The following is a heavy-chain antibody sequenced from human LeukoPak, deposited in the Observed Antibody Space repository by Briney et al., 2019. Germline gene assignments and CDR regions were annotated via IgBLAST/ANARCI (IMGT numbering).Heavy chain of an antibody. CDR2: ISAYNGNT. Sequence: GASVKVSCKASGYTFTSYGISWVRQAPGQGLEWMGWISAYNGNTNYAQKLQGRVTMTTDTSTSTAYMELSSLRSEDTAVYYCARDQVVGATIGAFDIWGQRTMVTVSS. CDR1: GYTFTSYG. CDR3: ARDQVVGATIGAFDI. V-gene: IGHV1-18*01. J-gene: IGHJ3*02. D-gene: IGHD1-26*01.